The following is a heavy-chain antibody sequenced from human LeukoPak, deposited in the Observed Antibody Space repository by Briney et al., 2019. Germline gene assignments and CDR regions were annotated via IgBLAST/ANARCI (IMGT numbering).Heavy chain of an antibody. D-gene: IGHD4-23*01. CDR2: ISHDGSHK. J-gene: IGHJ4*02. Sequence: GGSLRLSCEASGFTFSSNAMSRVRQAPGNGQEWVAVISHDGSHKYYADSVRGRFTISRDDSKNTLSLQMNTLRPEDTALFYCARDPNRLADYGGDYFDHWGQGTLVTVSS. V-gene: IGHV3-30*03. CDR1: GFTFSSNA. CDR3: ARDPNRLADYGGDYFDH.